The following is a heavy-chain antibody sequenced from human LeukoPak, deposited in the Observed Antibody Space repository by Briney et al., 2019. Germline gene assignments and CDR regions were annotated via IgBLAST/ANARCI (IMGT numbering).Heavy chain of an antibody. CDR2: ISPDGTVT. Sequence: GGSLRLSCVASGFALSDSWIHWVRQTPGKGLVWVSHISPDGTVTNYADFVKGRFIISRDNAKNTVFLQINSLRGEDTSVYFCARDVGFSPDRWGQGTLVTVSS. J-gene: IGHJ1*01. D-gene: IGHD1-14*01. CDR3: ARDVGFSPDR. CDR1: GFALSDSW. V-gene: IGHV3-74*01.